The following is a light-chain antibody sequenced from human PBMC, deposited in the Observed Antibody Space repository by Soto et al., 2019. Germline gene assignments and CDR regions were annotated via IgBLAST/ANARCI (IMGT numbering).Light chain of an antibody. J-gene: IGKJ4*01. Sequence: EIVLTHSPATLFLSRGESDTLFCRASQSLSNSLAWHPQRPGRAPRLLIYDASKRATDIPARFSGGGSGTDFTLTISSLELEDFAVYYCQQRNNWPLTFGGGTQVEIK. CDR2: DAS. CDR1: QSLSNS. CDR3: QQRNNWPLT. V-gene: IGKV3-11*01.